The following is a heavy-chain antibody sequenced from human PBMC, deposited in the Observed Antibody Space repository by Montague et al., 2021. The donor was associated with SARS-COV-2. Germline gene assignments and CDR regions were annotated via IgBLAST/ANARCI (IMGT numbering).Heavy chain of an antibody. CDR2: FATSGST. V-gene: IGHV4-61*09. Sequence: TLSLTCTVSGGSVSSDSHHWSWIRQPAGQGLDWFGQFATSGSTNYNPSLKSRATISIATSKNHFSLKLTSVTAAGTAMYSCGTLTVGGSGRGSWGQGTLVTVSS. J-gene: IGHJ5*02. CDR1: GGSVSSDSHH. CDR3: GTLTVGGSGRGS. D-gene: IGHD3-10*01.